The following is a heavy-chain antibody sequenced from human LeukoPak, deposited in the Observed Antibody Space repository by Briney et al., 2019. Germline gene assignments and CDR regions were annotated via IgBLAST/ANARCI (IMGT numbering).Heavy chain of an antibody. CDR2: IRGKGFSDPP. CDR3: TVPQSGGNWFDP. CDR1: GFTFSDSA. D-gene: IGHD3-16*01. J-gene: IGHJ5*02. V-gene: IGHV3-73*01. Sequence: GGSLRLSCAASGFTFSDSAIHWVRQASGKGLEWVGRIRGKGFSDPPAYAASVKDRFTISRDDSESTAYLQMNSLKAEDTAVYYCTVPQSGGNWFDPWGPGTQVTVPS.